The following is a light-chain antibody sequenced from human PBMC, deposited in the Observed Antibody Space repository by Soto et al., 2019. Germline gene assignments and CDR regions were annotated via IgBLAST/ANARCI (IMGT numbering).Light chain of an antibody. CDR1: QGISSY. J-gene: IGKJ3*01. V-gene: IGKV1-9*01. Sequence: DIQLTQSPSFLSASVGDRVTITFRASQGISSYLAWYQQKPGKAPKLLIYAASTLQSGVPSRFSGSGSGTEFTLTISSLQPEDYATYYYQQLRTFGPGTKVDIK. CDR2: AAS. CDR3: QQLRT.